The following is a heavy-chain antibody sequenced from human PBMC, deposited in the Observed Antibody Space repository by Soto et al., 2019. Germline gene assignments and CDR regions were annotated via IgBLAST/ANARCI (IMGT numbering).Heavy chain of an antibody. J-gene: IGHJ4*02. V-gene: IGHV3-23*01. D-gene: IGHD6-19*01. CDR2: TPGSGGSS. Sequence: GGSLRLSCAASGFTFKSYAMNWVRQAPGKGLEWVASTPGSGGSSYYADSEKGRFTISRDNSKNTLYLDLNSLKAEDTAMYYCARGGSTGWFYFDFWGQGTQVTV. CDR3: ARGGSTGWFYFDF. CDR1: GFTFKSYA.